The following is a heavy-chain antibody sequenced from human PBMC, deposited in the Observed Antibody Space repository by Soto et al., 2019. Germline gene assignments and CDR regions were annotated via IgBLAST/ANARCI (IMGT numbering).Heavy chain of an antibody. Sequence: GGSLRLSCAASGFTFSSYSMNWVRQAPGKGLEWVSSISSSSSYIYYADSVKGRFTISRDNAKNSLYLQMNSLRAEDTAVYYCARDDPLAAAPNQWGQGTMVTV. J-gene: IGHJ4*02. CDR1: GFTFSSYS. V-gene: IGHV3-21*01. D-gene: IGHD6-13*01. CDR3: ARDDPLAAAPNQ. CDR2: ISSSSSYI.